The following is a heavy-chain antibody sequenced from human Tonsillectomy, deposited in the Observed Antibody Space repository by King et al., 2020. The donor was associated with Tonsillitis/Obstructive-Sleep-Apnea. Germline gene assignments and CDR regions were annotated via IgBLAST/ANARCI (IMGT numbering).Heavy chain of an antibody. D-gene: IGHD1-26*01. V-gene: IGHV5-51*01. J-gene: IGHJ6*03. CDR3: ARREKLQGGGYYYYMDV. CDR1: GYSFTSYW. CDR2: IYPGDSDT. Sequence: QLVKSGAEVKKPGESLKISCKGSGYSFTSYWIGWVRQMPGKGLEWMGIIYPGDSDTRYSPSFQGQVTISADKSISTAYLQWSSLKASDTAMYYCARREKLQGGGYYYYMDVWGKGTTVTVSS.